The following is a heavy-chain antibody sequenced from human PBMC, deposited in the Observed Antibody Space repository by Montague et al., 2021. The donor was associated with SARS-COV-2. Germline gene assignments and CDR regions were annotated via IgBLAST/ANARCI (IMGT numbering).Heavy chain of an antibody. CDR3: ASSGGYYYYYQGVDV. D-gene: IGHD3-10*01. CDR1: GGSVSSATYY. J-gene: IGHJ6*02. CDR2: INYSGST. Sequence: SETLSLTCTVSGGSVSSATYYWSWIRQPPGKGLEWIGYINYSGSTSCNPSLKSRVTISVDMSKNQFSLKLNSVTAADTAVYYCASSGGYYYYYQGVDVWGQGTTVTASS. V-gene: IGHV4-61*01.